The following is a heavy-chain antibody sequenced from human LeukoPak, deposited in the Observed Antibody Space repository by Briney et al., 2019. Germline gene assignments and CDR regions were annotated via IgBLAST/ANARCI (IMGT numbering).Heavy chain of an antibody. V-gene: IGHV4-59*01. Sequence: SETLSLTCAVYGGSFSGYYWSWIRQPPGKGLEWIGYIYYSGSTNYNPSLKSRVTISVDTSKNQFSLKLSSVTAADTAVYYCARGMVNPFGIWGQGTMVTVSS. CDR3: ARGMVNPFGI. CDR2: IYYSGST. J-gene: IGHJ3*02. CDR1: GGSFSGYY. D-gene: IGHD2-21*01.